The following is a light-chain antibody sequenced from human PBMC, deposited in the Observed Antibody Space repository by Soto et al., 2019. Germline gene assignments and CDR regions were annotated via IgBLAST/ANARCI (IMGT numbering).Light chain of an antibody. Sequence: EILMTQSPATLSVSPGESSTLXXRASQSISSNLVWYQQKAGQATRLLXYGASTRATGIPARFSGSGSGTEFTLTISSLQSEDFAVYYCQQYHSWPPRTFGQGTKVDIK. CDR1: QSISSN. V-gene: IGKV3-15*01. J-gene: IGKJ1*01. CDR3: QQYHSWPPRT. CDR2: GAS.